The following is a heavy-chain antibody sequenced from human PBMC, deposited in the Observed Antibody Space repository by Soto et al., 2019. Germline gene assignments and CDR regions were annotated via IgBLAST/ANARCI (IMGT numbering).Heavy chain of an antibody. V-gene: IGHV1-69*06. J-gene: IGHJ4*02. CDR2: IIPIFGSA. CDR3: ADDSSGYYYFDY. Sequence: WASVKVSCKASGGTFSSYAISWVRQAPGQGLEWMGGIIPIFGSANYAQKFQGRVTITADKSTSTAYMELSSLRSEDTAVYYCADDSSGYYYFDYWGQGTLVTVSS. D-gene: IGHD3-22*01. CDR1: GGTFSSYA.